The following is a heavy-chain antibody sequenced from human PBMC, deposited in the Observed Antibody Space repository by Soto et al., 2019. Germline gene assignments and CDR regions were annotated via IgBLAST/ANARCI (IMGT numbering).Heavy chain of an antibody. CDR3: ARGKRPYGSGSYSPNWFDP. Sequence: PSETLSLTCAVYGGSFSGYYWSWIRQPPGKGLEWIGEINHSGSTNYNPSLKSRVTISVDTSKNQFSLKLSSVTAADTAVYYCARGKRPYGSGSYSPNWFDPWGQGTLVTVS. D-gene: IGHD3-10*01. J-gene: IGHJ5*02. CDR2: INHSGST. V-gene: IGHV4-34*01. CDR1: GGSFSGYY.